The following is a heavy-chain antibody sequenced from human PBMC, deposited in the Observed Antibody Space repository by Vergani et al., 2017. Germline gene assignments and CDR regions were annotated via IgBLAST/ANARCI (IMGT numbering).Heavy chain of an antibody. V-gene: IGHV4-4*07. J-gene: IGHJ4*02. CDR2: IYTSGST. D-gene: IGHD3-3*01. CDR3: AKDLRRSGGRSGYYPYYFDY. Sequence: QVQLQESGPGLVKPSETLSLTCTVSGGSISSYYWSWIRQPAGKGLEWIGRIYTSGSTNYNPSLKSRVTMSVDTSKNQFSLKLSSVTAADTAVYYCAKDLRRSGGRSGYYPYYFDYWGQGTLVTVSS. CDR1: GGSISSYY.